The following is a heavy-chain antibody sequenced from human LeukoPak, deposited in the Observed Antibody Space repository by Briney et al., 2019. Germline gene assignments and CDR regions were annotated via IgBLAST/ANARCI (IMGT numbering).Heavy chain of an antibody. D-gene: IGHD3-22*01. CDR2: IYYSGST. J-gene: IGHJ5*02. V-gene: IGHV4-39*07. CDR3: ASSYYYDSSGYYYLNWFDP. Sequence: SETLSLTCTVSGGSISSSSYYWGWIRQPPGKGLEWIGSIYYSGSTYYNPSLKSRVTISVDTSKNRFSLKLSSVTAADTAVYYCASSYYYDSSGYYYLNWFDPWGQGTLVTVSS. CDR1: GGSISSSSYY.